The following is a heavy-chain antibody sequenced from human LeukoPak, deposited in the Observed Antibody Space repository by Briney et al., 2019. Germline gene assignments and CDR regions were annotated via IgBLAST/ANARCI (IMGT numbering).Heavy chain of an antibody. D-gene: IGHD3-22*01. CDR3: AREIGNFIYHDSSGYLFDS. CDR2: IYSTGGT. V-gene: IGHV4-4*07. J-gene: IGHJ4*02. CDR1: GGSISDHY. Sequence: KTSETLSLTCSVSGGSISDHYWSWLRQPAGKGLEWIGRIYSTGGTNYNPSLRSRVTLSIVESKNQFSLSLNFVTAADAAVYYCAREIGNFIYHDSSGYLFDSWGQGALVTVSS.